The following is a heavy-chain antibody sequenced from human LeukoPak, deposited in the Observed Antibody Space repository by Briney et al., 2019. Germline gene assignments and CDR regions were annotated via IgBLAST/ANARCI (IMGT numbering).Heavy chain of an antibody. V-gene: IGHV3-21*01. CDR2: ISSSSSYI. CDR3: ARGSEGYCSGGGCYYGMDV. CDR1: GFTFSSYT. Sequence: GGSLRLSCAASGFTFSSYTMNWVRQAPGKGLEWVSYISSSSSYIYYADSVKGRFTISRDNAENSLYLRMNSLRAEDTAVYYCARGSEGYCSGGGCYYGMDVWGQGTTVTVSS. J-gene: IGHJ6*01. D-gene: IGHD2-15*01.